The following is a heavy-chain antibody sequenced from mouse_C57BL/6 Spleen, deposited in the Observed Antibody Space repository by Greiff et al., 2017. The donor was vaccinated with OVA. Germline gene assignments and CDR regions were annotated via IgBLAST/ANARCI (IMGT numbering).Heavy chain of an antibody. D-gene: IGHD4-1*01. Sequence: QVQLQQSGAELVKPGASVKLSCKASGYTFTSYWMHWVKQRPGRGLEWIGRIDPNSGGTKYNEKFKSKATLTVDKPSSTAYMQLSSLTSEVSAVYYCARTGLGRYYYAMDYWGQGTSVTVSS. CDR2: IDPNSGGT. CDR3: ARTGLGRYYYAMDY. CDR1: GYTFTSYW. J-gene: IGHJ4*01. V-gene: IGHV1-72*01.